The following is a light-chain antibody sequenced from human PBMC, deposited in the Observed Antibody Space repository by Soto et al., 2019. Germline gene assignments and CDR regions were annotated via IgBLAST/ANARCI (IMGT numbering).Light chain of an antibody. Sequence: EIVLTQSPATLSLSPGERATLSCRSSQSVSTSLAWYQQKAGQAPRLLIYDASSRATGIPPRFSGSGSGTDFTLTISSLEPEDFAVYYCQQRSNWPPITFGQGTRLEIK. CDR3: QQRSNWPPIT. CDR1: QSVSTS. CDR2: DAS. V-gene: IGKV3-11*01. J-gene: IGKJ5*01.